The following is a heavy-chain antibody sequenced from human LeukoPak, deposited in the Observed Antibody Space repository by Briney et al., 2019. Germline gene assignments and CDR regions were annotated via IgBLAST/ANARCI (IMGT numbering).Heavy chain of an antibody. CDR3: ARVPSSSGSYYPYYFDY. CDR2: IIPILGIA. Sequence: GASVTVSCTASGGTFSSYAISWVRQAPGQGLEWMGRIIPILGIANYAQKFQGRVTITADKSTSTAYMELSSLRSEDTAVYYCARVPSSSGSYYPYYFDYWGQGTLVTVSS. V-gene: IGHV1-69*10. D-gene: IGHD3-10*01. CDR1: GGTFSSYA. J-gene: IGHJ4*02.